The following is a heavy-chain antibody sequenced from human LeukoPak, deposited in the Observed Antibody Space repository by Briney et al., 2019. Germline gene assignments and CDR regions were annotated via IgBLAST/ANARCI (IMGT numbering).Heavy chain of an antibody. CDR3: ARLRRYYDSSGYRPYFDY. Sequence: PSETLSLTCTVSGGSISSSSYYWGWIPQPPGKGLEWIGSLYYSGSTYYNPSLKSRVTISVDTSKNQFSLKLSSVTATDTAVYYCARLRRYYDSSGYRPYFDYWGQGTLVTVSS. CDR1: GGSISSSSYY. D-gene: IGHD3-22*01. CDR2: LYYSGST. J-gene: IGHJ4*02. V-gene: IGHV4-39*01.